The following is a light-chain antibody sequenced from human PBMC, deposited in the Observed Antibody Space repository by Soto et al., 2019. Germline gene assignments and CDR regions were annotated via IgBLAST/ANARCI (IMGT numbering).Light chain of an antibody. CDR1: QSVSSN. Sequence: EIVMTQSPATLSVSPGERATLSCRASQSVSSNFAWYQQKPGQAPRLLIYGASTRATGIPARFSGSGSGTDFTLTISSLQSEDFAVYYCQQYNNSPPWTFGQGTKVEIK. V-gene: IGKV3-15*01. CDR2: GAS. CDR3: QQYNNSPPWT. J-gene: IGKJ1*01.